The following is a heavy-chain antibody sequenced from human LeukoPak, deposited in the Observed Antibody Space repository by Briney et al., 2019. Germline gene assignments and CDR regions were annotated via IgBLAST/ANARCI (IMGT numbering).Heavy chain of an antibody. J-gene: IGHJ4*02. Sequence: GGSLRLSCAASGFTFSSYSMNWVRQAPGKGLEWVSSISSSSSYIYYADSVKGRFTISRDNSKNTLYLQMNSLRAEDTAVYYCANELVGATPSLDYWGQGTLVTVSS. D-gene: IGHD1-26*01. CDR2: ISSSSSYI. CDR1: GFTFSSYS. V-gene: IGHV3-21*04. CDR3: ANELVGATPSLDY.